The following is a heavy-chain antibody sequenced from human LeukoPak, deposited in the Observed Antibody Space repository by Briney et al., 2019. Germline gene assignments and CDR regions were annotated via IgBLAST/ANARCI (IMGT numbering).Heavy chain of an antibody. CDR3: ATDRGWQQFDR. D-gene: IGHD5-24*01. CDR1: GLTFRRYW. Sequence: GGSLRLSCAPSGLTFRRYWMSWIRQAPGKGLEWVANIKEDGSQKNYVDPVRGRFTVSRDNAKNSVYLQINSPRADDTAVDYCATDRGWQQFDRWGQGTLVTVSS. J-gene: IGHJ4*02. CDR2: IKEDGSQK. V-gene: IGHV3-7*01.